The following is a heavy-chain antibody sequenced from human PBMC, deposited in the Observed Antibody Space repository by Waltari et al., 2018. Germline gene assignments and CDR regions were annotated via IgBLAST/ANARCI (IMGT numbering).Heavy chain of an antibody. J-gene: IGHJ4*02. V-gene: IGHV4-4*07. CDR3: AESDSGSWQYFFNS. CDR1: AGSVRGPY. Sequence: QMKLLESGPGLVKPSETLSLTCTVSAGSVRGPYWSWIWQPAGKGLEWIGRVYSTGAANYNPSLGRRATISVDTTKKQVSLMLTSVTAADTAMYFCAESDSGSWQYFFNSWGPGALVTVSS. CDR2: VYSTGAA. D-gene: IGHD6-19*01.